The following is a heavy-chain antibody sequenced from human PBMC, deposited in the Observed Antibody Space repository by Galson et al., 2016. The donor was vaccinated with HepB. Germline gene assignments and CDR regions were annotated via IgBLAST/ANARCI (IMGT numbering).Heavy chain of an antibody. D-gene: IGHD3-22*01. CDR1: GGSFGGYF. J-gene: IGHJ6*02. V-gene: IGHV4-34*01. Sequence: SETLSLTCAVSGGSFGGYFWSWIRQSPGKGLEWIGEINHRGSTNYNPALRSRVTISADTSKSQVSLRLSSVTAADTAVYYCARSHFYDSSGFYGIGDYYYYGLDVWGQGTTVTVSS. CDR2: INHRGST. CDR3: ARSHFYDSSGFYGIGDYYYYGLDV.